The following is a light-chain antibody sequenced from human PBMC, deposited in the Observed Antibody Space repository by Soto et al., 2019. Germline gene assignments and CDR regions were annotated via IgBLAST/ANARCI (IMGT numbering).Light chain of an antibody. CDR2: AAS. Sequence: MNQSPSTLSAFKGDRVTITCRASQSLDNCLAWYQQKPGKAPKLLIYAASSLQSGVPSRFSGSGSGTDFTLTISSLQPEDFATYYCLQDYNYPFTFGPGTMVDI. CDR1: QSLDNC. J-gene: IGKJ3*01. CDR3: LQDYNYPFT. V-gene: IGKV1-6*01.